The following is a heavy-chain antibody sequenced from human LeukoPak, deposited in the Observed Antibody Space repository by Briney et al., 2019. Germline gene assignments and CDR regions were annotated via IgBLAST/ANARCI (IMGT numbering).Heavy chain of an antibody. Sequence: SQTLSLTCAISGDTFSSNSAAWNWIRQSPSRGLEWLVRTYYRSKLYNDYAVSVKSRITINPDTSKNQFSLQLNSVTPEDTAVYYCARDLPELGARGELNYYYYYMDVWGKGTTVTVSS. CDR3: ARDLPELGARGELNYYYYYMDV. CDR1: GDTFSSNSAA. CDR2: TYYRSKLYN. D-gene: IGHD3-10*01. J-gene: IGHJ6*03. V-gene: IGHV6-1*01.